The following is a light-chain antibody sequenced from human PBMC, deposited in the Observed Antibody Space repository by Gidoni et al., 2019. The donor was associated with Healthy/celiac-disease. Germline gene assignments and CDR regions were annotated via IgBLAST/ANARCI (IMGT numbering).Light chain of an antibody. CDR1: QRVSSSY. CDR2: GAS. Sequence: EIVLTQSPSTLSLSPGERATLSCRASQRVSSSYLAWYQQKPGQAPRLLIYGASSRATGIPDRFSGSGSGTDFTLTISRLEPEDFAVYYCQQYGSSPPLTFGGGTKVEIK. J-gene: IGKJ4*01. V-gene: IGKV3-20*01. CDR3: QQYGSSPPLT.